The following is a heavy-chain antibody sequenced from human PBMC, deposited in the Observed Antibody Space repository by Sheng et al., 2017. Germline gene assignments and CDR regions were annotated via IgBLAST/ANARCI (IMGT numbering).Heavy chain of an antibody. CDR1: GFTFSSYG. Sequence: QVQLVESGGGVVQPGRSLRLSCAASGFTFSSYGMHWVRQAPGKGLEWVAVISYDGSNKYYADSVKGRFTISRDNSKNTLYLQMNSLRAEDTAVYYCAKVYQLPSFDIWGQG. J-gene: IGHJ3*02. D-gene: IGHD2-2*01. CDR2: ISYDGSNK. CDR3: AKVYQLPSFDI. V-gene: IGHV3-33*05.